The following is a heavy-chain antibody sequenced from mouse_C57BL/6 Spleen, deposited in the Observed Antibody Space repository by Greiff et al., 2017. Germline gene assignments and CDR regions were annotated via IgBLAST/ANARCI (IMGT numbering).Heavy chain of an antibody. J-gene: IGHJ4*01. D-gene: IGHD2-3*01. CDR2: IDPENGDT. CDR1: GFNIKDDY. Sequence: VHVKQSGAELVRPGASVKLSCTASGFNIKDDYMHWVKQRPEQGLEWIGWIDPENGDTEYASKFQGKATITADTSSNTAYLQLSSLTSEDTAVYYCTFYDGYHYAMDYWGQGTSVTVSS. V-gene: IGHV14-4*01. CDR3: TFYDGYHYAMDY.